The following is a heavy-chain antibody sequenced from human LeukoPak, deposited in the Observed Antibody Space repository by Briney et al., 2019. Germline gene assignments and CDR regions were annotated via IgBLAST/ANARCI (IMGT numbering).Heavy chain of an antibody. CDR2: IIPIFGTA. V-gene: IGHV1-69*05. CDR3: ARAAAAAGPNYYFDY. D-gene: IGHD6-13*01. Sequence: SVKVSCKASGGTFSSYAISWVRQAPGQGLEWMGRIIPIFGTANYAQKFQGRVTITTDESTSTAYMELSSLRSEDTAVYYCARAAAAAGPNYYFDYRGQGTLVTVSS. J-gene: IGHJ4*02. CDR1: GGTFSSYA.